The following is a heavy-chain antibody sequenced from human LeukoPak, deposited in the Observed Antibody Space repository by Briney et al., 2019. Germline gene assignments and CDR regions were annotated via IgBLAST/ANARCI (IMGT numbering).Heavy chain of an antibody. CDR1: GVSISSSDYY. D-gene: IGHD3-16*02. J-gene: IGHJ3*02. CDR2: IYYSGST. Sequence: SETLSLTCTVSGVSISSSDYYWGWIRQPPGKGLEWIGSIYYSGSTYYNPSLKSRVTISVDTSKNQFSLKLSSVTAADTAVYYCARVIGVIAPFDIWGQGTMVTVSS. CDR3: ARVIGVIAPFDI. V-gene: IGHV4-39*07.